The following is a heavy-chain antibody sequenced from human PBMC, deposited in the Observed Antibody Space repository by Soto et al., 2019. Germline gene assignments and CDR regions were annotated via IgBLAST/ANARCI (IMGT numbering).Heavy chain of an antibody. Sequence: QVQLVESGGGVVQPGRSLRLSCAASGFTFSSYGMHWVRQAPGKGLEWVAVIWYDGSNKYYADSVKGRFTISRDNSKNTLYLQMNSLRAEDTAVYYCARDGDTAMVTGWYFDLWGRGTLVTVSS. CDR1: GFTFSSYG. D-gene: IGHD5-18*01. V-gene: IGHV3-33*01. CDR2: IWYDGSNK. CDR3: ARDGDTAMVTGWYFDL. J-gene: IGHJ2*01.